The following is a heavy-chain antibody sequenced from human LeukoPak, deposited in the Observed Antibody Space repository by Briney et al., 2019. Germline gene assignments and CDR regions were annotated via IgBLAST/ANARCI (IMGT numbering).Heavy chain of an antibody. CDR3: ARGEILEWLYYY. J-gene: IGHJ4*02. V-gene: IGHV1-69*01. D-gene: IGHD3-3*01. Sequence: ASVKLSCKASGGTFSSYAISWVRQAPGQGLEWMGGIIPIFCTANYAQKFQGRVTITADEYTSTAYMELSSLRSEDTAVYYCARGEILEWLYYYWGQGTLVTVSS. CDR1: GGTFSSYA. CDR2: IIPIFCTA.